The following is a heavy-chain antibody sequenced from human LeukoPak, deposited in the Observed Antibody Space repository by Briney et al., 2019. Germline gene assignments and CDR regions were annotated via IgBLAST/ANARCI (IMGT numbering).Heavy chain of an antibody. CDR3: ARAPTSYYYFDY. CDR1: GFTFSSYG. V-gene: IGHV3-33*01. Sequence: GGSLRLSCAASGFTFSSYGMHWVRQAQGKGLEWVAVIWYDGSNKYYADSVKGRFTISRDNSKNTLYLQMNSLRAEDTAVYYCARAPTSYYYFDYWGQGTLVTVPS. J-gene: IGHJ4*02. D-gene: IGHD1-26*01. CDR2: IWYDGSNK.